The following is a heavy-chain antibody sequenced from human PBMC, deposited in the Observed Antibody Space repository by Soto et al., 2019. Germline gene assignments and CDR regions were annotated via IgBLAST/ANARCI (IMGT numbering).Heavy chain of an antibody. Sequence: EVQLVESGGGLVKPGGSLRLSCAASGFTFSSYTMNWVRQAPGKGLEWVSSINSIGSYIYDVDSVKGRFTISRDNAQKSLYLEMNSLRVEDTAIYYCARVGTTLMRVRIRGNHYGMDVWGQGTTVIVSS. CDR2: INSIGSYI. CDR1: GFTFSSYT. V-gene: IGHV3-21*01. CDR3: ARVGTTLMRVRIRGNHYGMDV. D-gene: IGHD3-10*01. J-gene: IGHJ6*02.